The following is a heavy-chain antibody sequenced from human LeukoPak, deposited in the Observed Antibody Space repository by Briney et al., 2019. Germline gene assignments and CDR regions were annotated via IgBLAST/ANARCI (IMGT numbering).Heavy chain of an antibody. Sequence: GAALRLSFATSGFTFSSYAMSWGPQAPGEGVEWVSAICGSGGSTYYADSVKGRFTISRDNSKNTLYLQMNSLRAEDTAVYYCANGQGIVVVPAATINDYWGQGTLVTVSS. CDR3: ANGQGIVVVPAATINDY. J-gene: IGHJ4*02. V-gene: IGHV3-23*01. CDR1: GFTFSSYA. CDR2: ICGSGGST. D-gene: IGHD2-2*01.